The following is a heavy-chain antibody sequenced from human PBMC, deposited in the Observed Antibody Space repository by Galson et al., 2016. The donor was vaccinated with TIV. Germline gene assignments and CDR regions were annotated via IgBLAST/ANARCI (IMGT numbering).Heavy chain of an antibody. J-gene: IGHJ4*02. D-gene: IGHD5-24*01. V-gene: IGHV3-48*01. CDR2: ISTTSTLI. Sequence: SLRLSCAASGFSFSIYNMNWVRQAPGKGLEWISYISTTSTLIYYADSVRGRFTISRDNAKNSLYLQMNSLRAVDTAVYYCAREGRDGYNPYFDSWGQGTLVTVSS. CDR3: AREGRDGYNPYFDS. CDR1: GFSFSIYN.